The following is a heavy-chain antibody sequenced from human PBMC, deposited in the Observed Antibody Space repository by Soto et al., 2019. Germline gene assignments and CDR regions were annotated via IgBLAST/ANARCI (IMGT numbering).Heavy chain of an antibody. CDR1: GFTFSSYS. D-gene: IGHD1-26*01. J-gene: IGHJ3*02. Sequence: GSLSLSCAAAGFTFSSYSMNWVRQAPGKGLEWVSYISSSSSTIYYADSVKGRFTISRDNAKNSLYLQMNSLRDEDTAVYYCARVLRTIVGATTDAFDIWGQGTMVTVSS. CDR3: ARVLRTIVGATTDAFDI. CDR2: ISSSSSTI. V-gene: IGHV3-48*02.